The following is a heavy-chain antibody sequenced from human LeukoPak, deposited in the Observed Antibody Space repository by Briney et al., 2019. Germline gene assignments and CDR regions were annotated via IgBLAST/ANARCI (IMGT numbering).Heavy chain of an antibody. V-gene: IGHV4-59*01. J-gene: IGHJ5*02. D-gene: IGHD3-3*01. CDR1: GGSISSYY. CDR2: IYYSGST. CDR3: ARGDSLNYDFWSGPNWFDP. Sequence: SETLSLTCTVSGGSISSYYWSWIRQPPGKGLEWIGYIYYSGSTNYNPSLKSRVTISVDTSKNQFSLELNSVTAADTAVYYCARGDSLNYDFWSGPNWFDPWGQGTLVTVSS.